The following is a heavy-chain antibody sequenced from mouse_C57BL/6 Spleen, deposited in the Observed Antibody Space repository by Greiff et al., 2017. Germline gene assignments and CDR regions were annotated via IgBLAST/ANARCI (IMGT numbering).Heavy chain of an antibody. D-gene: IGHD1-1*01. V-gene: IGHV1-26*01. J-gene: IGHJ3*01. CDR3: ARDGRRTGGGFAY. Sequence: EVQLQQSGPELVKPGASVKISCKASGYTFTDYYMNWVKQSHGKSLEWIGDINPNNGGTSYNQKFKGKATLTVDKSSSTAYMELRSLTSEDAAVYYCARDGRRTGGGFAYWGQGTLVTVSA. CDR2: INPNNGGT. CDR1: GYTFTDYY.